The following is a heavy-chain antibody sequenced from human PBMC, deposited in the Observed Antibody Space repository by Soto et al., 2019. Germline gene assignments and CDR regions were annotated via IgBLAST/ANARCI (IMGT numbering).Heavy chain of an antibody. CDR3: ARKCSGGSCYGAYFDY. D-gene: IGHD2-15*01. CDR2: IYYSGST. J-gene: IGHJ4*02. CDR1: GGSISSGDYY. V-gene: IGHV4-30-4*01. Sequence: QVQLQESGPGLVKPSQTLSLTCTVSGGSISSGDYYWSWIRQPPGKGLEWIGYIYYSGSTYYNPSLKCRVTISVDTSQNQFSLKLSSVTAADTAVYYGARKCSGGSCYGAYFDYWGKGTLVTVSS.